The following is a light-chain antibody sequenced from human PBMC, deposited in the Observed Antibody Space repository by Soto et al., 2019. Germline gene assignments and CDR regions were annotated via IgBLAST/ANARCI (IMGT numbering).Light chain of an antibody. J-gene: IGLJ1*01. CDR1: SSDVGGYNY. Sequence: QSALTQPAPMSGSPGQSIPISCTGTSSDVGGYNYVSWYQQHPGKGPKLMIYEVSNRPSAVSNRFSGSKSGNTATLTISGLQAEDEADYYCSSYTSTTTRVFGTGTKVTVL. CDR2: EVS. V-gene: IGLV2-14*03. CDR3: SSYTSTTTRV.